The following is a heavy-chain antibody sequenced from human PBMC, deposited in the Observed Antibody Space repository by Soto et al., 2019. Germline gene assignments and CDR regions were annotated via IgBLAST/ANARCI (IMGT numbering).Heavy chain of an antibody. J-gene: IGHJ6*02. CDR1: GTIFSSYT. Sequence: QVQLVQSGAEVKKPGSSVRVSCKASGTIFSSYTISWVRQAPGQGLEWMGRIIPILGETNSAQKFQDRVTLTADKSTTTADMELNSLRLEDTAVFYCARGLGGRMDDWGQGTTVTVSS. CDR3: ARGLGGRMDD. V-gene: IGHV1-69*04. D-gene: IGHD3-16*01. CDR2: IIPILGET.